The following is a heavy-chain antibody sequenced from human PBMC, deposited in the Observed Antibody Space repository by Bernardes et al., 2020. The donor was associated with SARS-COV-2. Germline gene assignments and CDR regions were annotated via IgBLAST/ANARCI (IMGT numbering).Heavy chain of an antibody. CDR1: GFTFGSHA. J-gene: IGHJ4*02. D-gene: IGHD3-10*01. CDR2: VGDSGDYT. CDR3: AKVGVRGATFGIDY. V-gene: IGHV3-23*01. Sequence: GSLRLSCAASGFTFGSHAMYWFRQTPGEGLEWVAAVGDSGDYTSYTDSVKGRFTISSDNSKNTLYLQMNSLRAEDTAVYYCAKVGVRGATFGIDYWGQGTLVTVSS.